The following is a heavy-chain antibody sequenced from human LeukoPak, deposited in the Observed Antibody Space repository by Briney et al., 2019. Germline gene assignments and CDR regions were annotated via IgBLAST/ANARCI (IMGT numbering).Heavy chain of an antibody. D-gene: IGHD1-26*01. J-gene: IGHJ3*01. CDR3: ARDRSGSYYTFDV. CDR2: ISHRGAT. V-gene: IGHV4-59*01. Sequence: KTGGSLRLSCAASGFTFSSYAMSWIRQSPGKGLEWVGYISHRGATKSNPSLKSRVTLSLDASKSQVSLNLDSVTAADTAIYYCARDRSGSYYTFDVWGQGTVVIVSS. CDR1: GFTFSSYA.